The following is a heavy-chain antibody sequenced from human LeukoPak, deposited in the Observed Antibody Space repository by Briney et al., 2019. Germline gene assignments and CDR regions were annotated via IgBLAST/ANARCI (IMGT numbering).Heavy chain of an antibody. CDR1: AGSIRTYY. V-gene: IGHV4-59*08. D-gene: IGHD6-13*01. CDR2: IFDSENT. J-gene: IGHJ5*02. Sequence: PSETPSLTCSVSAGSIRTYYWSWIRQPPGRGLEWIGCIFDSENTNYNPSLKSRVTMSIDTSKKQFSLKLSSVTAADTAVYYCARHRAAAGKYNWFDPWGQGTLVTVSS. CDR3: ARHRAAAGKYNWFDP.